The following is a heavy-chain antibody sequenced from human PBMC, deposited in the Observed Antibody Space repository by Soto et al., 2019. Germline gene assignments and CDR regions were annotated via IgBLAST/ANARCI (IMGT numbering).Heavy chain of an antibody. CDR2: IIPIFGTA. CDR1: GGTFSSYA. Sequence: QVQLVQSGAEVKKPGSSVKVSCKASGGTFSSYAISWVRQAPGQGLEWMGGIIPIFGTANYAQKFQGRVTITADNSTSTAYMELSSLRSEDTAVYYCARDVGATVGGTMSWFDPWGQGTLVTVSS. J-gene: IGHJ5*02. V-gene: IGHV1-69*06. CDR3: ARDVGATVGGTMSWFDP. D-gene: IGHD1-26*01.